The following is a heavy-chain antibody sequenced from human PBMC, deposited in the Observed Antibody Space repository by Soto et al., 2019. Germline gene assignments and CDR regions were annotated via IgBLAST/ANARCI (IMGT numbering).Heavy chain of an antibody. V-gene: IGHV3-66*01. CDR2: IYVDGRT. CDR3: ARLVGSYWYFDL. Sequence: EMQLVESGGGLVQPGGSLRLSCAASGFTVSSSYMGWVRRAPGKGLEWVSSIYVDGRTYYADSVKDRFTISTDNSQDTLYLQMNSLRADDTAIYYCARLVGSYWYFDLWGRGTLVAVSS. J-gene: IGHJ2*01. CDR1: GFTVSSSY. D-gene: IGHD6-6*01.